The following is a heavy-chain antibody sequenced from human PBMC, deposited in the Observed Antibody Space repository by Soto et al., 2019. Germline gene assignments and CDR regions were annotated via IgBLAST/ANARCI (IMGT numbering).Heavy chain of an antibody. J-gene: IGHJ6*03. V-gene: IGHV1-2*04. Sequence: ASVKVSCKASGYTFTGYYMHWLRQAPGQGLEWMGWINPNSGGTNYAQKFQGWVTMTRDTSISTAYMELSRLRSDDTAVYYCARGSVTTDYMDVWGKGTTVTVSS. CDR2: INPNSGGT. CDR1: GYTFTGYY. CDR3: ARGSVTTDYMDV. D-gene: IGHD2-21*02.